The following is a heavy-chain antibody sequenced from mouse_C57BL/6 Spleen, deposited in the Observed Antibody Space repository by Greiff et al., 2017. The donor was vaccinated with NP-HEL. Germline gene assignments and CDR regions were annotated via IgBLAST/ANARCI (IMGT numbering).Heavy chain of an antibody. D-gene: IGHD3-2*02. J-gene: IGHJ3*01. V-gene: IGHV1-52*01. CDR2: IDPSDSET. CDR3: ARDSSGYAY. CDR1: GYTFTSYW. Sequence: QVQLKQPGAELVRPGSSVKLSCKASGYTFTSYWMHWVKQRPIQGLEWIGNIDPSDSETHYNQKFKDKATLTVDKSSSTAYMQLSSLTSEDSAVYYYARDSSGYAYWGQGTLVTVSA.